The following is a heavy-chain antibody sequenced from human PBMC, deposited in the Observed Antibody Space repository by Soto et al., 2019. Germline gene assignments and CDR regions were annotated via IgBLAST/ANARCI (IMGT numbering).Heavy chain of an antibody. CDR3: ARLCSSTSCYNYYYYGMDV. D-gene: IGHD2-2*01. J-gene: IGHJ6*02. Sequence: GGSLRLSCAASGFTFSSYSMNWVRQAPGKGLEWVSSISSSSSYIYYADSVKGRFTISRDNAKNSLYLQMNSRSAEDTAVYYCARLCSSTSCYNYYYYGMDVWGQGTLVTVSS. CDR2: ISSSSSYI. V-gene: IGHV3-21*01. CDR1: GFTFSSYS.